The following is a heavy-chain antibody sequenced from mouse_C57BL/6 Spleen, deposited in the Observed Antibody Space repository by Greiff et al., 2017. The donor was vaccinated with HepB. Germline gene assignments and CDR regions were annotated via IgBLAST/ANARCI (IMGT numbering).Heavy chain of an antibody. D-gene: IGHD4-1*01. CDR2: ISSGSSTI. CDR3: ARGPSSPPGNYAMDY. Sequence: EVQGVESGGGLVKPGGSLKLSCAASGFTFSDYGMHWVRQAPEKGLEWVAYISSGSSTIYYADTVKGRFTISRDNAKNTLFLQMTSLRSEYTAMYYCARGPSSPPGNYAMDYWGHGTSVTVSS. V-gene: IGHV5-17*01. CDR1: GFTFSDYG. J-gene: IGHJ4*01.